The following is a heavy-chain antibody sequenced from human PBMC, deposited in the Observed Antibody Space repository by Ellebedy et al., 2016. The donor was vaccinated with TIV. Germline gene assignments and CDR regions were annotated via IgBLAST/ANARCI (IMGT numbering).Heavy chain of an antibody. CDR1: GFSFSSYS. V-gene: IGHV3-21*01. D-gene: IGHD3-22*01. CDR2: ITGRSSYT. CDR3: ARGRAVITTWFDP. Sequence: GESLKISCAASGFSFSSYSMNWVRQAPGKGLEWVSSITGRSSYTHYSDSVKGRFTISRDNAKSSLYLQMNSLRAEDTAVYYCARGRAVITTWFDPWGQGTLVTVSS. J-gene: IGHJ5*02.